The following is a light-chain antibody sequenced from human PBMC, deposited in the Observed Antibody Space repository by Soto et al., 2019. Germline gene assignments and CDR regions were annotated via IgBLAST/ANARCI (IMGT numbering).Light chain of an antibody. CDR3: QQTYSIPLT. Sequence: DIQMTQSPSSLSASLGDRVIIACRASQSISRYLNWYQHKPGKAPNLLIYAASSLKPGVPSRFSGSGSGTDFTLTISSLQPEDFATYYCQQTYSIPLTFGGGTKEEI. J-gene: IGKJ4*01. V-gene: IGKV1-39*01. CDR2: AAS. CDR1: QSISRY.